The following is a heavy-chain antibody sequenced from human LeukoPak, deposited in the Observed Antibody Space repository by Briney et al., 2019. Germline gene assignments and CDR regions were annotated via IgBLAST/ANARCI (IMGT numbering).Heavy chain of an antibody. CDR3: ATIGPFPSFDY. D-gene: IGHD3-16*01. J-gene: IGHJ4*02. CDR1: GGSISSSSYY. CDR2: IYYSGST. V-gene: IGHV4-39*07. Sequence: SETLSLTCTVSGGSISSSSYYWGWIRQPPGKGLEWTGSIYYSGSTYYNPSLKSRVTISVDTSKNQFSPKLSSVTAADTAVYYCATIGPFPSFDYWGQGTLVTVSS.